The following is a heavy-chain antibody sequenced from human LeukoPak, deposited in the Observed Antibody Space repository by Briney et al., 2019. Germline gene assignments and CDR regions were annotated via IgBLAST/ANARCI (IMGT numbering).Heavy chain of an antibody. CDR2: ISYTGST. CDR1: GGSISSSSYY. Sequence: SETLSLTCSVSGGSISSSSYYWGWIRQPPGKGLEWIGSISYTGSTSYNPSLKSRVSISVDTSKNQFSLKLSSVTAADTAVYYCARGAYYYGSGSYKNWGQGTLVTVSS. D-gene: IGHD3-10*01. V-gene: IGHV4-39*07. CDR3: ARGAYYYGSGSYKN. J-gene: IGHJ4*02.